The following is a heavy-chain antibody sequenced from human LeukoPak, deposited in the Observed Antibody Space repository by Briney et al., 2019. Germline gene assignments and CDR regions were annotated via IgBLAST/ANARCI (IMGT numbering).Heavy chain of an antibody. Sequence: SETLSLTCTVSGGSISSYYWSWIRQPPGKGLEWIGYIYHSGSTNYNPSLKSRVAISVDTSKNQFSLKLSSVTAADTAVYYCARAIGVMDDYVWGSYRSYYFDYWGQGTLVTVSS. J-gene: IGHJ4*02. V-gene: IGHV4-59*01. D-gene: IGHD3-16*02. CDR2: IYHSGST. CDR3: ARAIGVMDDYVWGSYRSYYFDY. CDR1: GGSISSYY.